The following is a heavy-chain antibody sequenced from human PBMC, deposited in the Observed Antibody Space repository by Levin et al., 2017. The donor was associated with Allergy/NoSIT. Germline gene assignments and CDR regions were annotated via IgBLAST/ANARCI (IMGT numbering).Heavy chain of an antibody. V-gene: IGHV4-39*07. CDR1: GGSISSTSYC. Sequence: PSETLSLTCTVSGGSISSTSYCWGWIRQSPGKGLEWIGSIYYNGDTYYNPSLKSRITISVDTSKNQFSLKLRSVTAADTAVYYCAREYSVVTRVFDYWGQGTLVTVSS. CDR2: IYYNGDT. J-gene: IGHJ4*02. D-gene: IGHD4-23*01. CDR3: AREYSVVTRVFDY.